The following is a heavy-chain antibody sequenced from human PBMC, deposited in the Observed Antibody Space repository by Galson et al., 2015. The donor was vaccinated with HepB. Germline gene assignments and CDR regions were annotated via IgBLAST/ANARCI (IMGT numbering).Heavy chain of an antibody. D-gene: IGHD6-19*01. Sequence: SLRLSCAAPGFTFNSYAMHWVRQAPGKGLEWVAVISFHGSNKFYADSVKGRFTISRDNSRDTLHLQMNSLTPEDTAVYYCARDWSSGSRSSYFDYWGQGTLVAVSS. J-gene: IGHJ4*02. V-gene: IGHV3-30*04. CDR3: ARDWSSGSRSSYFDY. CDR2: ISFHGSNK. CDR1: GFTFNSYA.